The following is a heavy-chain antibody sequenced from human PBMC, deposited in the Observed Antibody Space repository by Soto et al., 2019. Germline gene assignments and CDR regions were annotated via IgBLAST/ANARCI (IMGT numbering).Heavy chain of an antibody. CDR1: GFSLSTSGVG. D-gene: IGHD3-16*02. J-gene: IGHJ6*02. V-gene: IGHV2-5*02. Sequence: QITLKESGPTLVKPTQTLTLTCTFSGFSLSTSGVGVGWIRQPPGKALEWLALIYWDDDKRYSPSLKSRLTTTKDTPKTQVVLTMPNMDPVDTATYYCAHTDRHYYYYSGMDVWGQGTTVTVSS. CDR3: AHTDRHYYYYSGMDV. CDR2: IYWDDDK.